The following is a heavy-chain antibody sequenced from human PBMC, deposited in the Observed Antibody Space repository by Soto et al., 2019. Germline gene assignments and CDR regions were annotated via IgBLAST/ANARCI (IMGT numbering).Heavy chain of an antibody. CDR1: GYTFTSYS. CDR3: ARDHNFGFLLHAMDV. CDR2: INPSSGRT. D-gene: IGHD2-21*01. J-gene: IGHJ6*02. Sequence: ASVKVSCKASGYTFTSYSMHWVRQASGQGLEWMGIINPSSGRTSYAQNFQGRVTMTSDTSTSIVYMEMSSLKSEDTAVYYCARDHNFGFLLHAMDVWGQGTTVT. V-gene: IGHV1-46*01.